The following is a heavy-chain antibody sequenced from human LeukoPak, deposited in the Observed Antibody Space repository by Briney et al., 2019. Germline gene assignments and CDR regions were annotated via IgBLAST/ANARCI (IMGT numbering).Heavy chain of an antibody. Sequence: SETLSLTCSVSDGSITSYHWSWIRQPPGKGLEWMGYIFYTGRTNYNPSLRSRVTISVDTSKNQFSLKLTSMTAADTAVYYCARVRSSSWYNYYYGMDVWGQGTTVTVSS. J-gene: IGHJ6*02. D-gene: IGHD6-13*01. CDR3: ARVRSSSWYNYYYGMDV. V-gene: IGHV4-59*01. CDR2: IFYTGRT. CDR1: DGSITSYH.